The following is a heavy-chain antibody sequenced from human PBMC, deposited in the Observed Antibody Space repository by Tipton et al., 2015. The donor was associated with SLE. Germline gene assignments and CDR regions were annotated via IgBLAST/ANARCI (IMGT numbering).Heavy chain of an antibody. CDR3: AREKSGHGYFDS. CDR1: GGSFSGYY. CDR2: INHSGST. Sequence: TLSLTCAVYGGSFSGYYWSWIRQPPGKGLEWIGEINHSGSTNYNPSLKSRVTISLDTSKNQFSLRLSSVTAADTAVYYCAREKSGHGYFDSWGQGSLVTVSS. D-gene: IGHD5-12*01. J-gene: IGHJ4*02. V-gene: IGHV4-34*01.